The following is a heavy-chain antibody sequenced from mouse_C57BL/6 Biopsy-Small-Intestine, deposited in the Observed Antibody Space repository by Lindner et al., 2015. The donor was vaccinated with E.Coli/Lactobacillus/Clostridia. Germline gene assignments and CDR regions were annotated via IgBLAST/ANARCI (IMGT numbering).Heavy chain of an antibody. V-gene: IGHV1-7*01. J-gene: IGHJ2*01. CDR3: TKGVGRYFDY. CDR1: GYIFSSYL. D-gene: IGHD4-1*01. Sequence: VQLQESGAELAKPGASVKMSCKASGYIFSSYLIHWIKQRPGQGLEWIGYINPSSGYTENDQKFKDKAALTLDKSSHTAYMHLSSLTSEDSAVYYCTKGVGRYFDYWGQGTTLTVSS. CDR2: INPSSGYT.